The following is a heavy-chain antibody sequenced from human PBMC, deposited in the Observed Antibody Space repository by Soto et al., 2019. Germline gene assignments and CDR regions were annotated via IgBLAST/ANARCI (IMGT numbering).Heavy chain of an antibody. D-gene: IGHD6-19*01. V-gene: IGHV3-23*01. CDR2: ISGSGGVT. CDR3: AKDRIAVTGTGENWFDP. J-gene: IGHJ5*02. CDR1: GFTFSNCA. Sequence: GGSLRLSCTASGFTFSNCAMSWVRQAPGKGLEWVSGISGSGGVTYYAAAVKGRFTISRDNSKNTVYLQMNSLRAEDTAVYYCAKDRIAVTGTGENWFDPWGQGTLVTVSS.